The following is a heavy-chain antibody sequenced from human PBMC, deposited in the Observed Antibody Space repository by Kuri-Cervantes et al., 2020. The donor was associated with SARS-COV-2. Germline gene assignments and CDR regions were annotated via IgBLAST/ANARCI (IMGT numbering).Heavy chain of an antibody. CDR2: ISSNGGST. D-gene: IGHD6-13*01. CDR3: VKGSSSWYDFWFDP. V-gene: IGHV3-64D*08. CDR1: GFTFSSYA. Sequence: GGSLRLSCSASGFTFSSYAMHWVRQAPGKGLEYVSAISSNGGSTYYADSVKGRFTISRDNPKNTLYLQMSSLRAEDTAVYYCVKGSSSWYDFWFDPWGQGTLVTVSS. J-gene: IGHJ5*02.